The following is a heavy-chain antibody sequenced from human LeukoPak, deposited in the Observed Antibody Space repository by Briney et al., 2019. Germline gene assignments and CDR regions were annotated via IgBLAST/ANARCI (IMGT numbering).Heavy chain of an antibody. CDR2: ISGSGGST. D-gene: IGHD4-17*01. CDR1: GFTFSSYA. J-gene: IGHJ4*02. V-gene: IGHV3-23*01. CDR3: AKVYGDYLDFDY. Sequence: GGSLRLSCAASGFTFSSYAMSWVRQAPGKGLEWVSAISGSGGSTYYADPVKGRFTISRDNSKNTLYLQMNSLRAEDTAVYYCAKVYGDYLDFDYWGQGTLVTVS.